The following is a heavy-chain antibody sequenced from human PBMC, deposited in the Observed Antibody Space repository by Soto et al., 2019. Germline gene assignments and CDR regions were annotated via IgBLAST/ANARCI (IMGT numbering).Heavy chain of an antibody. CDR1: GYTFTSYG. Sequence: ASVKVSCKASGYTFTSYGISWVRQAPGQGLEWMGWISAYNGNTNYAQKNQGRVTMTKDTSTSTAYMEMRSLRSDDTAVYYCARAGAFWSGYLNWFDPWGQGTLVTVSS. V-gene: IGHV1-18*01. CDR2: ISAYNGNT. D-gene: IGHD3-3*01. J-gene: IGHJ5*02. CDR3: ARAGAFWSGYLNWFDP.